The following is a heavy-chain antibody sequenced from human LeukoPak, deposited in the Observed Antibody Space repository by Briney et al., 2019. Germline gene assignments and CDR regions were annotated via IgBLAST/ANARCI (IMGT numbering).Heavy chain of an antibody. D-gene: IGHD3-10*01. CDR3: ARDRIKYGPFDY. CDR2: ISYDGSNK. V-gene: IGHV3-30-3*01. J-gene: IGHJ4*02. CDR1: FXXXXXA. Sequence: FXXXXXAMHXVXXAPGKGLEWVAVISYDGSNKYYADSVKGRFTISRDNSKNTLYLQMNSLRAEDTAVYYCARDRIKYGPFDYWGQGTLVTVSS.